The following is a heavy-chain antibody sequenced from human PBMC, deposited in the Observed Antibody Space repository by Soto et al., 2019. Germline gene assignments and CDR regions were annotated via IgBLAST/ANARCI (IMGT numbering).Heavy chain of an antibody. Sequence: EVPLVESGGGLVQPGGSLRLSCAASGFTVNSNYMNWVRQAPGKGLEWVSVTYIDGDTYYSDSVKARFTISRDNSKYTLYLHMTSRSADDTAFYYCAGDRGGGMDVWGQGTTVTVSS. V-gene: IGHV3-66*01. CDR1: GFTVNSNY. CDR3: AGDRGGGMDV. CDR2: TYIDGDT. D-gene: IGHD3-10*01. J-gene: IGHJ6*02.